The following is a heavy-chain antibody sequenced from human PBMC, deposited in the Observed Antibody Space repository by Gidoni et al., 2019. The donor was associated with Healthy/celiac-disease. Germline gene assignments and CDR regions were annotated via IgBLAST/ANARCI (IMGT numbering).Heavy chain of an antibody. J-gene: IGHJ4*02. CDR2: ISSSGSTI. CDR1: GFTFSSYE. D-gene: IGHD3-22*01. V-gene: IGHV3-48*03. CDR3: ARDGSYYYDSSGRAYYFDY. Sequence: EVQLVESGGGLVQPGGSLRLSCAASGFTFSSYEMNWVRQAPGKGLEWVSYISSSGSTIYYADSVKGRFTISRDNAKNSLYLQMNSLRAEDTAVYYCARDGSYYYDSSGRAYYFDYWGQGTLVTVSS.